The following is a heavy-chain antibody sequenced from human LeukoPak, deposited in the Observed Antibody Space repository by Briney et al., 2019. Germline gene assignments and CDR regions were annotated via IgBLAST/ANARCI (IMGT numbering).Heavy chain of an antibody. CDR3: ARTDSGNLGYFDY. Sequence: GGSLRLSCAASGFTFSSNWMSWVRQAPGKRLEWVANINQDGSVKHYVDAVKGRFTISRDNAESSLCLQMDSLRAEDTAVYYCARTDSGNLGYFDYWGQGTLVSVSS. J-gene: IGHJ4*02. CDR2: INQDGSVK. V-gene: IGHV3-7*01. D-gene: IGHD1-26*01. CDR1: GFTFSSNW.